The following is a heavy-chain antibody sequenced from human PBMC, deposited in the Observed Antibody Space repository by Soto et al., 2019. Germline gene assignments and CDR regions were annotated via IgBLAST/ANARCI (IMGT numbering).Heavy chain of an antibody. CDR1: GDTFNDYY. D-gene: IGHD5-12*01. CDR2: INPNGGFT. J-gene: IGHJ6*03. V-gene: IGHV1-2*04. Sequence: ASVKVSCKTSGDTFNDYYIHWVRQAPGQGLEWMGWINPNGGFTNYAQKFQGWVTMTRDTSIRTVYMELSSLRSDDTAVYYCARESGGATATFDYYYFYMDVWGKGTTVTVSS. CDR3: ARESGGATATFDYYYFYMDV.